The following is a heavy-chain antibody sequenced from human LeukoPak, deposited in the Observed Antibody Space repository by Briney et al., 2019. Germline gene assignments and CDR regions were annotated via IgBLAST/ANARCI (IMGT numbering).Heavy chain of an antibody. CDR3: AREYNSGPKQTDAYI. CDR2: ISYDGSNK. Sequence: PGGSLRLSCAASGFTFSSYAMHWVRQAPGKGLEWVAVISYDGSNKYYADSVKGRFTISRDNSKNTLYLQMNSLRAEDTAVYYCAREYNSGPKQTDAYIWGQGTMVTVSS. CDR1: GFTFSSYA. D-gene: IGHD3-22*01. V-gene: IGHV3-30-3*01. J-gene: IGHJ3*02.